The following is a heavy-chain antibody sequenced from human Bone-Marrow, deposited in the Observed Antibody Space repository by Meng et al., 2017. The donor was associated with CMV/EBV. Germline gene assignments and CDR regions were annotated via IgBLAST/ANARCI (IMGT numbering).Heavy chain of an antibody. V-gene: IGHV3-7*01. Sequence: GESLKISCAASGFTFSSYWMSWVRQAPGKGLEWVANIKQDGSEKYYVDSVKGRFTISRDNAKNSLYLQMNSLRAEDTAVYYCARDRIAARRFVYWGQGTLVTVSS. CDR2: IKQDGSEK. CDR1: GFTFSSYW. J-gene: IGHJ4*02. CDR3: ARDRIAARRFVY. D-gene: IGHD6-6*01.